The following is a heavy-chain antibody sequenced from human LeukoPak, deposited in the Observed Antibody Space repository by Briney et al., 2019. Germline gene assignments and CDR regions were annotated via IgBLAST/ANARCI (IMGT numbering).Heavy chain of an antibody. CDR3: ARLGVYNWNPGVYFDY. CDR1: GGSISSYY. D-gene: IGHD1-20*01. Sequence: KPSETLSLTCTVSGGSISSYYWSWIRQPPGKGLEWIGYIYYSGSTNYNPSLKSRVTISVDTSKNQFSLRLSSVTAADTAVYYCARLGVYNWNPGVYFDYWGQGTLVTVSS. V-gene: IGHV4-59*01. J-gene: IGHJ4*02. CDR2: IYYSGST.